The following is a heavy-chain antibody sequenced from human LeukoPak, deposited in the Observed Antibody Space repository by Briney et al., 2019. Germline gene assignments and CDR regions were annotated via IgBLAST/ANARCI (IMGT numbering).Heavy chain of an antibody. CDR1: GFIFSSYA. J-gene: IGHJ3*02. D-gene: IGHD1-26*01. CDR2: ISYDGDNK. Sequence: PGGSLRLSCAASGFIFSSYAMHWVRQAPGKGLEWVALISYDGDNKYYADSVKGRFTISRDNSKNTLYLQMNSLRAEDTAVYYCAGYGPSYDAFDIWGQGTMVTVSS. CDR3: AGYGPSYDAFDI. V-gene: IGHV3-30-3*01.